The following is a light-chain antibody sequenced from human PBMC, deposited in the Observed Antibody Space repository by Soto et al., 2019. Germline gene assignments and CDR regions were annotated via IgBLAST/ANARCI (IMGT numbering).Light chain of an antibody. CDR1: QSVSSY. Sequence: ELVLTRSPATLSLSPGERATLSCRASQSVSSYLAWYQQRPGQAHRLLIYDASNKATGIPARFSGRGSGTDLTLAILSLERKDCAVYYCQQRSNWPTYTFGQGPQREIK. CDR2: DAS. V-gene: IGKV3-11*01. CDR3: QQRSNWPTYT. J-gene: IGKJ2*01.